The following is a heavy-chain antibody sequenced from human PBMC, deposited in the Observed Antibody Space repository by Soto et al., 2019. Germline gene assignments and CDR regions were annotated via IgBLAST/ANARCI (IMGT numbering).Heavy chain of an antibody. J-gene: IGHJ1*01. Sequence: ASVKVSCKASGYTFTSYDINWVRQATGQGLEWMGWMNPNSGNTGYAQKFQGRVTMTRNTSISTAYMELSSLRSEDTAVYYCAIAPYYYGPGLHTYWGQGTLVPVSS. D-gene: IGHD3-10*01. CDR2: MNPNSGNT. CDR3: AIAPYYYGPGLHTY. CDR1: GYTFTSYD. V-gene: IGHV1-8*01.